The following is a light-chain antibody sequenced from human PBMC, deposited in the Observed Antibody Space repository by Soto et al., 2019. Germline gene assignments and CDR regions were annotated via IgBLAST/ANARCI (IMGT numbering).Light chain of an antibody. CDR1: QSVSSY. CDR3: LHRYNWPLT. CDR2: DAS. V-gene: IGKV3-11*01. Sequence: EIVLTQSPATLSLSPGERATLSCRASQSVSSYLAWYQHKPGQAPRLLIYDASNRATGIPARFSGSGSGTDFTLTINRLEPADFAVYYCLHRYNWPLTFGGGTKVEIK. J-gene: IGKJ4*01.